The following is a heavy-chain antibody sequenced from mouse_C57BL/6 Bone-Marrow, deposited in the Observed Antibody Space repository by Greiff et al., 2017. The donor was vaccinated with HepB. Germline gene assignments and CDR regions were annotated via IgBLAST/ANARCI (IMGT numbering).Heavy chain of an antibody. CDR3: AREEDYYYGSSYFDY. J-gene: IGHJ2*01. D-gene: IGHD1-1*01. Sequence: QVQLQQSGAELVRPGTSVKVSCKASGYAFTNYLIEWVKQRPGQGLEWIGVINPGSGGTNYNEKFKGKATLTADKSSSTAYMQLSSLTSEDSAVYFCAREEDYYYGSSYFDYWGQGTTLTGSS. CDR1: GYAFTNYL. V-gene: IGHV1-54*01. CDR2: INPGSGGT.